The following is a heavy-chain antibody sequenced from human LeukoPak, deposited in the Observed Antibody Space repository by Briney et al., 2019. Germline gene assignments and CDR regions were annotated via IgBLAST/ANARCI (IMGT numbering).Heavy chain of an antibody. J-gene: IGHJ6*03. CDR2: ISSSSSYI. CDR3: ASYYYGSGSLYYYYYMDV. CDR1: GFTFSSYS. Sequence: GGSLRLSCAASGFTFSSYSMNWVRQAPGKGLEWVSSISSSSSYIYYADSVKGRFTISRDNAKNSLYLQMNSLRAEDTAVYYCASYYYGSGSLYYYYYMDVWGKGTTVTVSS. V-gene: IGHV3-21*01. D-gene: IGHD3-10*01.